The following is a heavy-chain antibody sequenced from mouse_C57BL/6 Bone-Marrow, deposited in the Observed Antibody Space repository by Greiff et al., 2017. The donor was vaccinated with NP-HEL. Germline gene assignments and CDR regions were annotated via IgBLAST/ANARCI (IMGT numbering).Heavy chain of an antibody. D-gene: IGHD2-4*01. Sequence: QVQLQQSGAELAKPGASVKLSCKASGYTFTSYWMHWVKQRPGQGLEWIGYINPSSGYTKYNQKFKDKATLTADKSPSTAYMQLSSLTYEDSAVYYCARFKDYDVWFAYWGQGTLVTVSA. V-gene: IGHV1-7*01. J-gene: IGHJ3*01. CDR1: GYTFTSYW. CDR2: INPSSGYT. CDR3: ARFKDYDVWFAY.